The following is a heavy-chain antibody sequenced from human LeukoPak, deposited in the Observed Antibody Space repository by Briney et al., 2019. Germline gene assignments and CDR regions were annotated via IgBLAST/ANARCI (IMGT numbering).Heavy chain of an antibody. D-gene: IGHD3-3*01. V-gene: IGHV3-23*01. CDR3: AKAILDSRQSANY. CDR1: GFTFSSYA. J-gene: IGHJ4*02. CDR2: ISGSGGST. Sequence: PGGSLRLSCAASGFTFSSYAMSWVRQAPGKELEWVSAISGSGGSTYYADSVKGRFTISRDNSKNTLYLQMNSLRAEDTAVYYCAKAILDSRQSANYWGQGTLVTVSS.